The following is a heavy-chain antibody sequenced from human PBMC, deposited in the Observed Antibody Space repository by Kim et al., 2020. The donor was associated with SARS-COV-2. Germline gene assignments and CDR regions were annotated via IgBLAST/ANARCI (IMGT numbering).Heavy chain of an antibody. Sequence: ESGKDRFTISRDNSKNTLYLQMNSLRAEDTAVYYCAKEQEVPEGGYFDYWGQGTLVTVSS. D-gene: IGHD2-15*01. CDR3: AKEQEVPEGGYFDY. J-gene: IGHJ4*02. V-gene: IGHV3-23*01.